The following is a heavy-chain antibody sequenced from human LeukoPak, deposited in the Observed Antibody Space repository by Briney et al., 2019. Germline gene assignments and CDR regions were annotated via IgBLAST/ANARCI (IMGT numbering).Heavy chain of an antibody. CDR1: GFTVSSNY. V-gene: IGHV3-53*04. Sequence: GGSLRLSCAASGFTVSSNYMSWVRQAPGKGLEWVSVIYSGGSTYYADSVKGRFTISRHNSKNTLYLQMNSLRAEDTAVHYCARGLGSVSSYGMDVWGQGTTVTVSS. D-gene: IGHD1-26*01. CDR3: ARGLGSVSSYGMDV. CDR2: IYSGGST. J-gene: IGHJ6*02.